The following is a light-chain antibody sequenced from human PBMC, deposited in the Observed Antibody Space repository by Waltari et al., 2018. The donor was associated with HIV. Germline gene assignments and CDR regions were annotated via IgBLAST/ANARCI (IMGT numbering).Light chain of an antibody. CDR1: TPNIRSHT. Sequence: QSVLNQSPSASGAPGQRVVFSCSGSTPNIRSHTVTCYQQFPGTAPKRLIYSYGQRPSGVPERFSGSKSATSASLAISGLRSEDEADYYCATWDDSLNAWVFGGGTKLTVL. CDR3: ATWDDSLNAWV. CDR2: SYG. J-gene: IGLJ3*02. V-gene: IGLV1-44*01.